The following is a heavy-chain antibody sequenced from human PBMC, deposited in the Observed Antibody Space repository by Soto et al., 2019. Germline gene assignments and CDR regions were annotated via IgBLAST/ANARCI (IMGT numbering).Heavy chain of an antibody. CDR2: IYYSGST. CDR1: GGSIGSYY. J-gene: IGHJ4*02. D-gene: IGHD6-19*01. V-gene: IGHV4-59*08. Sequence: QVQLQESGPGLVKPSETLSLTCTVSGGSIGSYYWSWIRQPPGKGLEWIGYIYYSGSTNYNPSLKSRVTISVDTSKNQFSLKLSSVTAADTAVYYCARRRYSSGWSVGGDYYFDYWGQGTLVTVSS. CDR3: ARRRYSSGWSVGGDYYFDY.